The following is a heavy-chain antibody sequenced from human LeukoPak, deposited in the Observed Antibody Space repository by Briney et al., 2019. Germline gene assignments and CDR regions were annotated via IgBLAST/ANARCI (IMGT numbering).Heavy chain of an antibody. J-gene: IGHJ4*02. CDR1: SGSISTSNYY. V-gene: IGHV4-39*01. CDR2: IFYSGST. D-gene: IGHD3-10*01. Sequence: SETLSLTCTVSSGSISTSNYYWGWGRQPPGKALEWSGNIFYSGSTYYSPSLTRRVFISVDTSNNQFSLTMNSVTAADTAVYFCPRHQTNNYGPRTPFDLWGQGNLVSVSS. CDR3: PRHQTNNYGPRTPFDL.